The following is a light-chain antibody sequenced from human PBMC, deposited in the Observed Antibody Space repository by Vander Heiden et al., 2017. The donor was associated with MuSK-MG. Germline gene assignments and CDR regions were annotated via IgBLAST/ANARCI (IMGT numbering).Light chain of an antibody. Sequence: DIVMTQSPDSLAVSLGERATINCKSSQSVLYSSNNKNYLAWYQQKPGQPPKLLIYWASTRESGVPDRFSGSGSGTDFTLTISSPQAEDVAVYYCQQDYGTPQAFGHGTKVDIK. CDR3: QQDYGTPQA. CDR1: QSVLYSSNNKNY. CDR2: WAS. J-gene: IGKJ3*01. V-gene: IGKV4-1*01.